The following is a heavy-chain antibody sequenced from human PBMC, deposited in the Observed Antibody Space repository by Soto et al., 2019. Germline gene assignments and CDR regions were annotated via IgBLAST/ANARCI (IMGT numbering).Heavy chain of an antibody. V-gene: IGHV3-33*01. CDR1: GGNFPGYG. Sequence: GGSLGISCAVPGGNFPGYGMHRGRPAPGKGLEWVAIIRFDGSNEEYADSVKGRFTISRDNSKNTLYLQMNTLGAEDTAVYYCARDGIGGTVFRGYLDYWGRGTVVTVSS. CDR3: ARDGIGGTVFRGYLDY. CDR2: IRFDGSNE. J-gene: IGHJ4*02. D-gene: IGHD1-7*01.